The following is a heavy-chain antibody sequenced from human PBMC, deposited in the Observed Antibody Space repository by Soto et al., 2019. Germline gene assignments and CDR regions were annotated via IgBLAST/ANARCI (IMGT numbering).Heavy chain of an antibody. V-gene: IGHV3-15*07. CDR1: GFTFSNAW. CDR2: IKSKTDGGTT. Sequence: GGSLRLSCAASGFTFSNAWMNWVRQAPGKGLEWVGRIKSKTDGGTTDYAAPVKGRFTISRDDSKNTLYLQMNSLKTEDTAVYYCTTDPAAAGNDYYYYGMDVWGQGTTVTVSS. CDR3: TTDPAAAGNDYYYYGMDV. D-gene: IGHD6-13*01. J-gene: IGHJ6*02.